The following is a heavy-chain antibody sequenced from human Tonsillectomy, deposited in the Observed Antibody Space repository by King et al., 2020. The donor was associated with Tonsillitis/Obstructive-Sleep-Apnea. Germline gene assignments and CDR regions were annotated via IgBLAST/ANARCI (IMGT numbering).Heavy chain of an antibody. CDR3: RIVAVIMDETNSFDI. CDR2: ITAHNGNT. J-gene: IGHJ3*02. CDR1: SDTLTTYA. Sequence: QLVQSGAEVKKPGASVKVSCKISSDTLTTYAISWVRQAPGQGLEWMGWITAHNGNTNYAQKFQGRVTMTTDTSTSTASMELRSLRSDDTAVYYCRIVAVIMDETNSFDIWGQGTMVTVSS. D-gene: IGHD2-21*01. V-gene: IGHV1-18*01.